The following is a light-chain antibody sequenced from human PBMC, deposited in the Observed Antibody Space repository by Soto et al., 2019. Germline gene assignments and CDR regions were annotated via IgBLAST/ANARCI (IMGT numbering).Light chain of an antibody. Sequence: DIQMTQSPSSLSASVGDRVTITCQASQDIKNYLNWYQQKPGKAPNLLIYDASNLKTGVPSRFSGSGSGTHFTFTIRSLQPEDIATSYCQHYDPLPPLSFGGGTKVEIK. J-gene: IGKJ4*01. CDR1: QDIKNY. V-gene: IGKV1-33*01. CDR2: DAS. CDR3: QHYDPLPPLS.